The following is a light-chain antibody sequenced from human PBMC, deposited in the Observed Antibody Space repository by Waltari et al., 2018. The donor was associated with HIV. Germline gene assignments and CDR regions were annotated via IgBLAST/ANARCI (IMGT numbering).Light chain of an antibody. CDR1: RDDVGGYTY. J-gene: IGLJ1*01. CDR2: EDT. CDR3: ASFSSTSTYV. Sequence: QSALTQPASVSASPGQSITIPCTGSRDDVGGYTYVSWYQQFPDQPPKLLISEDTDRASGISLRFSGSKSANTASLTISGLRPEDEADYFCASFSSTSTYVVGTGTKVTVL. V-gene: IGLV2-14*01.